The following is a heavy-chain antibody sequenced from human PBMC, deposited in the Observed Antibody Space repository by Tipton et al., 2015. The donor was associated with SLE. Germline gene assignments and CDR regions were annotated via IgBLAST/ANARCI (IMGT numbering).Heavy chain of an antibody. CDR1: GFTVSSNY. CDR3: AKDAPEETDS. Sequence: GSLRLSCAASGFTVSSNYMSWVRQAPGKGLEWVSVIYSGDSTYYADSVKGRLTISRDDSKNTVYLQMSSLRPEDTAVYYCAKDAPEETDSWGQGTLVTVSS. CDR2: IYSGDST. D-gene: IGHD2-2*01. V-gene: IGHV3-66*02. J-gene: IGHJ4*02.